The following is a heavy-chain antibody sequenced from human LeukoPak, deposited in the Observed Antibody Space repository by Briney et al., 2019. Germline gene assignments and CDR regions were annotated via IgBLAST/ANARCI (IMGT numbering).Heavy chain of an antibody. CDR3: ARVYTAMVTGFDY. V-gene: IGHV4-34*01. Sequence: GSLRLSCAASGFTFSSYAMSWVRQAPGKGLEWIGEINHSGSTNYNPSLKSRVTISVDKSKNQFSLKLSSVTAADTAVYYCARVYTAMVTGFDYWGQGTLVTVSS. D-gene: IGHD5-18*01. J-gene: IGHJ4*02. CDR2: INHSGST. CDR1: GFTFSSYA.